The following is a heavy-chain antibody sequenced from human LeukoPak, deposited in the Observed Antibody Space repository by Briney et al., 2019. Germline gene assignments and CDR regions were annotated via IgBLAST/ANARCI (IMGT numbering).Heavy chain of an antibody. CDR1: GFTFSSYA. Sequence: GGSLRLSCAASGFTFSSYAMHWVRQAPGKGLECVAVISYDGSNKYYADSVKGRFTISRDNSKNTLYLQMNSLRAEDTAVYYCARGPDYYGSGSYPRPLRYWGQGTLVTVSS. D-gene: IGHD3-10*01. V-gene: IGHV3-30*04. CDR2: ISYDGSNK. J-gene: IGHJ4*02. CDR3: ARGPDYYGSGSYPRPLRY.